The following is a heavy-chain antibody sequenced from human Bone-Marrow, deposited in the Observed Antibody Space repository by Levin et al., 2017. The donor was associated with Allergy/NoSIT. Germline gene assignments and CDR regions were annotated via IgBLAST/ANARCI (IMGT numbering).Heavy chain of an antibody. J-gene: IGHJ4*02. CDR3: ARLYCAGGTCYGH. V-gene: IGHV1-18*01. CDR1: GYKFVSYG. D-gene: IGHD2-15*01. Sequence: ASVKVSCKASGYKFVSYGLSWVRQAPGQGLEWMGWINPHSGDTNYAQKFQDRVTMTTHTSTTTAYLELRSLRSDDTAVYYCARLYCAGGTCYGHWGQGSLVTVSS. CDR2: INPHSGDT.